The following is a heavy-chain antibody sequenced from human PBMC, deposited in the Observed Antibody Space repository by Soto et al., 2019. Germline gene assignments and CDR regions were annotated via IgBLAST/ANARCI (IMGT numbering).Heavy chain of an antibody. J-gene: IGHJ6*02. D-gene: IGHD2-15*01. CDR1: GYTFTSYG. CDR3: ARGEWWNNGSTFGYYYGMDV. CDR2: ITGYNGNT. Sequence: QVQLVQSGAEVKKPGASVKVSCKASGYTFTSYGVIWVRQAPGQGLEWMGWITGYNGNTNYAQNLQGRVTMTTDTSTSTASMELRNLRSDDTAVYYCARGEWWNNGSTFGYYYGMDVWGQGTTVTVSS. V-gene: IGHV1-18*01.